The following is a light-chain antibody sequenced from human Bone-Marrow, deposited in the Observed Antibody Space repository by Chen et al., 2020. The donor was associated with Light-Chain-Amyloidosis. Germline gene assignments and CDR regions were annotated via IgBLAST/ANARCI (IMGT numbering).Light chain of an antibody. CDR2: GGS. Sequence: EIRMTQSPDTLSVSPGGRATLSCRASQTISDKLAWYQQRPGRAPRLLIYGGSTRATGIPDRFSGSGSGTDFTLTISSLQAEDVAVYYCQQYYSTLPYTFGQGTKLEIK. J-gene: IGKJ2*01. V-gene: IGKV3D-15*01. CDR1: QTISDK. CDR3: QQYYSTLPYT.